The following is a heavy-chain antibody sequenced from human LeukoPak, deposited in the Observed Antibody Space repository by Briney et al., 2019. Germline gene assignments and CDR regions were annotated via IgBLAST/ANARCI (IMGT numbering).Heavy chain of an antibody. Sequence: PSETLSLTCTVSGGSISSYYWSWIRQPPGKGLGWIGYIYYSGSTNYNPSLKSRVTISVDTSKNQFSLKLSSVTAADTAVYYCARESSGSGFDYWGQGTLVTVSS. CDR1: GGSISSYY. D-gene: IGHD3-10*01. J-gene: IGHJ4*02. V-gene: IGHV4-59*01. CDR2: IYYSGST. CDR3: ARESSGSGFDY.